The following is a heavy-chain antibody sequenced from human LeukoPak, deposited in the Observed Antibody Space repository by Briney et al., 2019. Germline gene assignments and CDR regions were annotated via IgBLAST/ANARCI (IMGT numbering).Heavy chain of an antibody. CDR2: ISYDGSNK. CDR3: ASDRITIFGVVSLPVDP. CDR1: GLTFSSHW. Sequence: PGGSLRLSCAASGLTFSSHWMHWVRQAPGKGLEWVAVISYDGSNKYYADSVKGRFTISRDNSKNTLYLQMNSLRAEDTAVYYCASDRITIFGVVSLPVDPWGQGTLVTVSS. V-gene: IGHV3-30-3*01. J-gene: IGHJ5*02. D-gene: IGHD3-3*01.